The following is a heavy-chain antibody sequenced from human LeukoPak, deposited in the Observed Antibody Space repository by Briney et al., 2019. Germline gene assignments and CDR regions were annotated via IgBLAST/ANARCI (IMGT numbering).Heavy chain of an antibody. D-gene: IGHD6-19*01. J-gene: IGHJ3*02. CDR2: IRYDGSNK. CDR1: GFTFSSYG. Sequence: GGSLRLSCAASGFTFSSYGMHWVRQAPGKGLEWVAFIRYDGSNKYYADSVKGRFTISRDNSKNTLYLQMNSLRAEDTAVYYCAKGPIGQWLVRGAFDIWGQGTMVTVSS. V-gene: IGHV3-30*02. CDR3: AKGPIGQWLVRGAFDI.